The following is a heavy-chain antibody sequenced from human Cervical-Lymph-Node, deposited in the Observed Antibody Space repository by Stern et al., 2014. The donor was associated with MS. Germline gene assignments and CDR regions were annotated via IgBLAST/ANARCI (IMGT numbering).Heavy chain of an antibody. Sequence: QLQLQESGPGLVKPSQTLSLTCTVSGGSISSGGYYWSWIRQHPGKGLEWIGYIYYSGITYYNPSLKSRVTISVDTSKNQFSLKLSSVTAADTAVYYCARENDSYGNWYFDLWGRGTLVTVSS. J-gene: IGHJ2*01. CDR1: GGSISSGGYY. D-gene: IGHD5-18*01. CDR2: IYYSGIT. V-gene: IGHV4-31*03. CDR3: ARENDSYGNWYFDL.